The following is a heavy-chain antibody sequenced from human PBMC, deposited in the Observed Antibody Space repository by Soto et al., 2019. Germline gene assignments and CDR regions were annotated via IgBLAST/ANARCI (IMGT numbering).Heavy chain of an antibody. CDR2: IIPISGTA. J-gene: IGHJ4*02. D-gene: IGHD6-13*01. CDR3: AQGIAAAGPFDY. V-gene: IGHV1-69*13. CDR1: GGTFSSYA. Sequence: GASVKVCCKASGGTFSSYAISWVRQAPGQGLEWMGGIIPISGTANYAQKFQGRVTITADESTSTAYMELSSLRSDDTAVYYCAQGIAAAGPFDYWGQGTLVTVSS.